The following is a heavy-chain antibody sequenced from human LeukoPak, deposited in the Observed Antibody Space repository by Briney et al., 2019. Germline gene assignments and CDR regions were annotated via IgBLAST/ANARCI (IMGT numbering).Heavy chain of an antibody. J-gene: IGHJ4*02. V-gene: IGHV4-59*12. Sequence: SETLSLTCTVSGGSISSYYWSWIRQPPGKGLEWIGYIYYSGSTNYNPSLKSRVTISVDTSKNQFSLKLSSVTAADTAVYYCARDPPGGSSGYSYGYGFDYWGQGTLVTVSS. CDR3: ARDPPGGSSGYSYGYGFDY. D-gene: IGHD5-18*01. CDR2: IYYSGST. CDR1: GGSISSYY.